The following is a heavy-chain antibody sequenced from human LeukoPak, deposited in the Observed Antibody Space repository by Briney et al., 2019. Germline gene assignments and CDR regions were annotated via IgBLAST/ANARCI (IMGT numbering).Heavy chain of an antibody. Sequence: HGESLKISCKGSGYSFTSYWIGWVRQMPGKGLEWMGIIYPGDSDTRYSPSFQGQVTISADKSISTAYLQWSSLKASDTAMYYCATTTSSGIAARTKYPYYYYGMDVWGQGTTVTVSS. D-gene: IGHD6-6*01. CDR3: ATTTSSGIAARTKYPYYYYGMDV. V-gene: IGHV5-51*01. J-gene: IGHJ6*02. CDR1: GYSFTSYW. CDR2: IYPGDSDT.